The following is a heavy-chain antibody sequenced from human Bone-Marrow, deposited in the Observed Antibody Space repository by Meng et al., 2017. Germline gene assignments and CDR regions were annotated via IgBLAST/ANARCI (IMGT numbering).Heavy chain of an antibody. J-gene: IGHJ3*02. V-gene: IGHV4-34*01. CDR1: GGSFSGYY. CDR3: ARARWLVPKGAFDI. Sequence: GSLRLSCAVYGGSFSGYYWSWIRQPPGKGLEWIGEINHSGSTNYNPSLKSRVTISVDTSKNQFSLKLSSVTAADTAVYYCARARWLVPKGAFDIWGQGTMVTVSS. D-gene: IGHD6-19*01. CDR2: INHSGST.